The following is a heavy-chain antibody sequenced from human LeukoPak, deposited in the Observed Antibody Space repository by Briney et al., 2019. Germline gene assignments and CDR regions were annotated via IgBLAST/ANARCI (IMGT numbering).Heavy chain of an antibody. J-gene: IGHJ4*02. CDR3: AKDLEMATIEGFDY. CDR1: GFTFSSYG. V-gene: IGHV3-33*06. CDR2: IWYDGSNK. D-gene: IGHD5-24*01. Sequence: GGSLRLSCAASGFTFSSYGMHWVRQAPGKGLEWVAVIWYDGSNKYYADSVKGRFTMSRDNSRNTLYLQMNSLRAEDTAVYYCAKDLEMATIEGFDYWGQGTLVTVSS.